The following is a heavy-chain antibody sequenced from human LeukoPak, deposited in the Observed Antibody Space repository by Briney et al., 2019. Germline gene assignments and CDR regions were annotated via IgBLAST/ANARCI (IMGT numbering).Heavy chain of an antibody. CDR3: AATYYYDGSGDY. D-gene: IGHD3-22*01. CDR2: IKQDGSEK. J-gene: IGHJ4*02. Sequence: PGGSLTLSCAASGFTFSTCWINWVRPAPGKGREWVANIKQDGSEKFYVDSVKGRFTISRDNAKNSLYLLMNSLRTEDTAVYYCAATYYYDGSGDYWGQGTLVTVSS. V-gene: IGHV3-7*02. CDR1: GFTFSTCW.